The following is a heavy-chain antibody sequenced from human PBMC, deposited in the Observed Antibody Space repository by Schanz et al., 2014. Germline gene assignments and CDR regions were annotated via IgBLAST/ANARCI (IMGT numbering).Heavy chain of an antibody. CDR3: AETLFPSGTQTLDN. Sequence: EVQLLESGGGLVQPGGSLRLSCEASGFSFGNYGMSWVRQAPGKGLEWVSGFDAHDGRAYYADSAKGRFTISRDNSKSTMYVEMDSLVVEDTAVYYCAETLFPSGTQTLDNWGRGTLVTVSS. D-gene: IGHD1-26*01. V-gene: IGHV3-23*01. CDR1: GFSFGNYG. J-gene: IGHJ4*02. CDR2: FDAHDGRA.